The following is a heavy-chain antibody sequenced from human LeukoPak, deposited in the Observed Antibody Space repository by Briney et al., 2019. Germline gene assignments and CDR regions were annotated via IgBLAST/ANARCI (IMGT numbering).Heavy chain of an antibody. Sequence: SVKVSCKTSGGTFSSYAISWVRQAPGQGLEWMGGIIPIFGTTNHAQKFQGRVTITADKSTSTAYMELSSLRSEDTAVYYCASGYLRWLQELSPFDYWGQGTLVTVSS. CDR3: ASGYLRWLQELSPFDY. CDR2: IIPIFGTT. D-gene: IGHD5-24*01. CDR1: GGTFSSYA. V-gene: IGHV1-69*06. J-gene: IGHJ4*02.